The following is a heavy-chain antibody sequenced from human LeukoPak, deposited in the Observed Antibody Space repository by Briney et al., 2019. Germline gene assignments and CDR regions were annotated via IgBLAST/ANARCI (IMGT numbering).Heavy chain of an antibody. D-gene: IGHD2-2*02. CDR3: ARDRHYTADY. CDR1: GFTFSSSW. Sequence: PGGSLRLSCTASGFTFSSSWMHWVRQAPGKGLMWVSRINSDGSSTIYADSVRGRFTISRDNAKNTLYLQMNSLSAEDTAVYYCARDRHYTADYWDQGTLVTVSS. V-gene: IGHV3-74*01. J-gene: IGHJ4*02. CDR2: INSDGSST.